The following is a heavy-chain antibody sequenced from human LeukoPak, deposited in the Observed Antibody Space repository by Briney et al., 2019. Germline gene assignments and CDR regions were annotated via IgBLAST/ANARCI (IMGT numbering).Heavy chain of an antibody. Sequence: PSETLSLTCTVSGGSISSYYWSWIRQPPGKGLEWIGYIYYSGSTNYNPSLKSRVTILVDTSKNQFSLKLSYVTAADTAVYYCARVNGIAAAGRSDYCGQGTLVTVSS. CDR1: GGSISSYY. CDR2: IYYSGST. CDR3: ARVNGIAAAGRSDY. V-gene: IGHV4-59*01. D-gene: IGHD6-13*01. J-gene: IGHJ4*02.